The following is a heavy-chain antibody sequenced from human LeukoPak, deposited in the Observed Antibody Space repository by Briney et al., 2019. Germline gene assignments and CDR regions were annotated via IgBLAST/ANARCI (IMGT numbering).Heavy chain of an antibody. J-gene: IGHJ3*01. Sequence: PGGSLRLSCAASGFTFSRFGMHWVRQAPGKGQEWVAVIWYDGSNKDYADSVKGRFTISRDNSKNTLFLQMNSLRAEDTAVYYCAREPYYASGSYYPIWGQGTMVTVSS. CDR3: AREPYYASGSYYPI. CDR2: IWYDGSNK. CDR1: GFTFSRFG. V-gene: IGHV3-33*01. D-gene: IGHD3-10*01.